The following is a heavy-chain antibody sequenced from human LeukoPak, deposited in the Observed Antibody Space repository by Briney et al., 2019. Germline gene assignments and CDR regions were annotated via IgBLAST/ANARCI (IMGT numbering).Heavy chain of an antibody. CDR1: GYTFTDYY. CDR2: VDPEDGET. Sequence: ASVKVSCKASGYTFTDYYMHWVQQAPGKGLEWMGRVDPEDGETIYAEKFQGRVTITADTSTDTAYMKLSSLRSEDTAVYYCATSWSSGYYFDYWGQGTLVTVSS. J-gene: IGHJ4*02. V-gene: IGHV1-69-2*01. D-gene: IGHD3-3*01. CDR3: ATSWSSGYYFDY.